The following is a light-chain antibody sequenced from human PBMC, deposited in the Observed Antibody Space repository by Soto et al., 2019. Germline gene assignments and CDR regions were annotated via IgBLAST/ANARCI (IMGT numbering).Light chain of an antibody. CDR2: GNN. Sequence: GLTQPSSLSSAQGQTFINPCTGSRSNLGAPYDLNRFRQLPGTVPRLRLYGNNNRPSGVPDRCSGSKSGTSASLVITGLQAEDEADYYCQSYDSSLSGYGFRTATKVTVL. J-gene: IGLJ1*01. CDR3: QSYDSSLSGYG. V-gene: IGLV1-40*01. CDR1: RSNLGAPYD.